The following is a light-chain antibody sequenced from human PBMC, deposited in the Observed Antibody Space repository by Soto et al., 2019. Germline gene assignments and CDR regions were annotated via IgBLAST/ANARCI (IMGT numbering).Light chain of an antibody. V-gene: IGKV1-39*01. CDR2: RAS. CDR1: QTISIY. CDR3: QQSYSTQIT. Sequence: DIQMTQSPSSLSASVGDRVTITCRAGQTISIYLNWYQQKPGKAPKLLIFRASNLQTEVPSRFTGSGSGTDFALTISSLQPEDFAAYYCQQSYSTQITFGQGTRLEIK. J-gene: IGKJ5*01.